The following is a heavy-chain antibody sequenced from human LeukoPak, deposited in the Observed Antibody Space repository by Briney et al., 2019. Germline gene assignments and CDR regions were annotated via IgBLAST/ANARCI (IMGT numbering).Heavy chain of an antibody. CDR2: IYYSGST. CDR1: GGSISSYY. J-gene: IGHJ4*02. Sequence: SETLSLTCTVSGGSISSYYWSWIRQPPGKGLEWIGYIYYSGSTNYNPSLKSRVTISVDTSKNQFSLKLSSVTAADTAVYYCASTRYCSGGSCYSGSHQIDYWDQGTLVTVSS. D-gene: IGHD2-15*01. V-gene: IGHV4-59*01. CDR3: ASTRYCSGGSCYSGSHQIDY.